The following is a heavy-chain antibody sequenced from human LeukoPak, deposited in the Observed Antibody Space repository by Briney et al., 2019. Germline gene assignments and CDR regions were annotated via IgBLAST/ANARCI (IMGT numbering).Heavy chain of an antibody. D-gene: IGHD6-19*01. Sequence: PGGSLRLSCAASGFTFISYAMSWVRHAPGKGLERVSSISGSGGRTSYADSVQGRFTISRDNSRNTLYLELNSLRAEDAAVYFCAMAVIGSGWTLDYWGQGTLVTVS. CDR1: GFTFISYA. J-gene: IGHJ4*02. CDR3: AMAVIGSGWTLDY. CDR2: ISGSGGRT. V-gene: IGHV3-23*01.